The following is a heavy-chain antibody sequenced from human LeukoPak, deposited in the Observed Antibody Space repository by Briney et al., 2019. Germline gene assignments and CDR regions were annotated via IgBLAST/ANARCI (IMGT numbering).Heavy chain of an antibody. CDR2: ISSSSSYI. D-gene: IGHD3-10*01. V-gene: IGHV3-21*04. CDR1: GFTFSSYS. Sequence: PGGSLRLSCAASGFTFSSYSMNWVRQAPGKGLEWVSSISSSSSYIYYADSVKGRFTISRDNAKNSLYLQMNSLRAEDMALYYCAKAFSGSGSSLGAFDIWGQGTMVTVSS. J-gene: IGHJ3*02. CDR3: AKAFSGSGSSLGAFDI.